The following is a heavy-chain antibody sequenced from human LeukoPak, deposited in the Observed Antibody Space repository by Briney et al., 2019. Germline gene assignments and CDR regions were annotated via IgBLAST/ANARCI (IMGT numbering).Heavy chain of an antibody. Sequence: GGSLRLSCAASGFTFSHYPMSWVRQAPGKGLEWVAAISADHATYDADSMKGRFTISRDNSKNTLYLQMNGLRAEDTAAYYCAKDTEGVRGNFLFEYWGQGTLVTVSS. CDR3: AKDTEGVRGNFLFEY. V-gene: IGHV3-23*01. CDR1: GFTFSHYP. CDR2: ISADHAT. J-gene: IGHJ4*02. D-gene: IGHD2-8*01.